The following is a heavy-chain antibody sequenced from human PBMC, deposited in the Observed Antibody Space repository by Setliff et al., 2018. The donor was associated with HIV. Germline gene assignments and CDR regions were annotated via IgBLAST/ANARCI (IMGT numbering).Heavy chain of an antibody. CDR3: AREDYYDSMTTNYYYYGMDV. V-gene: IGHV3-33*01. CDR2: IWYDGSDK. D-gene: IGHD3-22*01. Sequence: PGGSLRLSCVASGFRFSTYGMHWVRQAPGKGLEWVTFIWYDGSDKYYLDSVKGRFTISRDNAKNSLYLQMNSLRAEDTAVYYCAREDYYDSMTTNYYYYGMDVWGQGTTVTVSS. CDR1: GFRFSTYG. J-gene: IGHJ6*02.